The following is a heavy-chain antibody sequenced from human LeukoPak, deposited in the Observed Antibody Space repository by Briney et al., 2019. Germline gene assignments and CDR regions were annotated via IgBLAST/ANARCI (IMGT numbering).Heavy chain of an antibody. D-gene: IGHD6-13*01. CDR3: ARSAGSSWYQYYFDY. CDR1: GFTVSSNY. V-gene: IGHV3-66*01. CDR2: IYSGGST. Sequence: GGSLRLSCAASGFTVSSNYMSWVRQAPGKGLEWVSVIYSGGSTYYADSVKGRFTISRDNSKNTYLQMNSLRAEDTAVYYCARSAGSSWYQYYFDYWGQGTLVTVSS. J-gene: IGHJ4*02.